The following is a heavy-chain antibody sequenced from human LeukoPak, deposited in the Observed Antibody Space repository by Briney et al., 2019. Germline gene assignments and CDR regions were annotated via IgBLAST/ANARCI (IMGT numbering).Heavy chain of an antibody. V-gene: IGHV1-69*13. CDR1: GGTFSSYA. CDR2: IIPIFGTS. J-gene: IGHJ3*02. Sequence: SVKVSCKASGGTFSSYAFSWVRQAPGQGLEWMGGIIPIFGTSNYAQKFQGRVTVTADESTSTAYMELSSLRSEDTALYYCARAQETYSSGWYGYAFDIWGQGTVVTVSS. CDR3: ARAQETYSSGWYGYAFDI. D-gene: IGHD6-19*01.